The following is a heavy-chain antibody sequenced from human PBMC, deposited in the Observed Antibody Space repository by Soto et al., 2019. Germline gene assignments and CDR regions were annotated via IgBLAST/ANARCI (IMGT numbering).Heavy chain of an antibody. CDR1: GGSISSGGYY. CDR2: IYYSGST. CDR3: ETSSRSLGPDY. V-gene: IGHV4-31*03. D-gene: IGHD6-6*01. Sequence: SETLSLTCTVSGGSISSGGYYWSWIRQHPGKGLEWIGYIYYSGSTYYNPSLKSRVTISVDTSKNQFSLKLSSVTAADTAVYYCETSSRSLGPDYWGQGNLVTVSS. J-gene: IGHJ4*02.